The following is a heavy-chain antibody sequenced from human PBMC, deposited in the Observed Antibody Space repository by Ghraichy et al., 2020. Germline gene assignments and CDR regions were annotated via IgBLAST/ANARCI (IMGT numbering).Heavy chain of an antibody. CDR2: ITGSGADT. V-gene: IGHV3-23*01. CDR1: GFGFSDYA. Sequence: GGSLRLSCVASGFGFSDYAMAWLRQAPGKRLEWFSAITGSGADTYTADSVIGRFTISRDNSRNTLFLQMNSLRVEDTAVYYCAKGTLPYCGGSCCYPLDLWGRCTLVTVSS. J-gene: IGHJ2*01. CDR3: AKGTLPYCGGSCCYPLDL. D-gene: IGHD2-21*01.